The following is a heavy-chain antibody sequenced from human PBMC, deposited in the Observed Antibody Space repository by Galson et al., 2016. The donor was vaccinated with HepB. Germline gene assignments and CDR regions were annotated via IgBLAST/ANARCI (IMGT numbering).Heavy chain of an antibody. V-gene: IGHV3-30*04. CDR3: ARDGQQWLVPDY. CDR2: ISYDGSNK. CDR1: GFTFSSYA. D-gene: IGHD6-19*01. Sequence: SLRLSCAASGFTFSSYAMHWVRQAPGKGLEWVAVISYDGSNKYYADSVKGRFTISRDNSKNTLYLQMNSLRVDDTAVYFCARDGQQWLVPDYWGQGTLVSVSS. J-gene: IGHJ4*02.